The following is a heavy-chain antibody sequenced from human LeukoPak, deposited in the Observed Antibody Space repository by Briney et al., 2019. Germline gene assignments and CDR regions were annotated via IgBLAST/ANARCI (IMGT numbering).Heavy chain of an antibody. J-gene: IGHJ4*02. CDR1: GGTFSSYA. CDR2: IIPIFGIA. D-gene: IGHD3-10*01. Sequence: SVKVSCKASGGTFSSYAISWVRQAPGQGLEWMGRIIPIFGIANYAQKFQGRVTITADKSTSTAYMELSSLRSEDTAVYYCAIILWFGKLIFDYWGQGTLVTVSS. V-gene: IGHV1-69*04. CDR3: AIILWFGKLIFDY.